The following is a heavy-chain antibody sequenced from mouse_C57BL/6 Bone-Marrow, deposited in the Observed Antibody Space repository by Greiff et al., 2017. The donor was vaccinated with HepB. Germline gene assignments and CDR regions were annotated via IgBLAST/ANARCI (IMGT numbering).Heavy chain of an antibody. CDR2: IYPGDGDT. J-gene: IGHJ3*01. CDR3: ARENYGLFAY. D-gene: IGHD1-1*02. Sequence: QVQLQQSGAELVKPGASVKISCKASGYAFSSYWMNWVKQRPGKGLEWIGQIYPGDGDTNYNGKFKGKATLTADKSSSPAYMQLSSLTPEDSAVYFCARENYGLFAYWGQGTLVTVSA. V-gene: IGHV1-80*01. CDR1: GYAFSSYW.